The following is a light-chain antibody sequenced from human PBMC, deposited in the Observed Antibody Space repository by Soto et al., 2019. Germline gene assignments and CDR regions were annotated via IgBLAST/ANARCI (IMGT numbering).Light chain of an antibody. Sequence: QSVLTQPPSVSGAPGQRVTISCTASSSNIGAGYDVHWYQQLPGTAPKLLIYGNSNRPSGVPDRFSGSKSGTSASLAITGLQAEDEADYYCQSYDSSLSVVFGGGTQLTVL. CDR3: QSYDSSLSVV. CDR1: SSNIGAGYD. V-gene: IGLV1-40*01. J-gene: IGLJ2*01. CDR2: GNS.